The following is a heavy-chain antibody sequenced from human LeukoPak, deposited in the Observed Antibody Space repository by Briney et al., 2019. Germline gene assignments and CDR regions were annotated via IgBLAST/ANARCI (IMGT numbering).Heavy chain of an antibody. J-gene: IGHJ4*02. D-gene: IGHD6-13*01. CDR1: GYTFTSYY. CDR3: ARDRTPSSSWYEEGDYFDY. CDR2: INPNSGGT. V-gene: IGHV1-2*02. Sequence: GASVKVSCKASGYTFTSYYMHWVRQAPGQGLEWMGWINPNSGGTNYAQKFQGRVTMTRDTSISTAYMELSRLRSDDTAVYYCARDRTPSSSWYEEGDYFDYWGQGTLVTVSS.